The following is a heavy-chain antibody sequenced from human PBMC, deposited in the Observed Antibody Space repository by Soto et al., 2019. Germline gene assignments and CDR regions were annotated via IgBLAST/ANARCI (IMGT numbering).Heavy chain of an antibody. D-gene: IGHD6-19*01. V-gene: IGHV2-5*01. J-gene: IGHJ4*02. Sequence: SGPTLVNPTPPLTLTCTFSGFSLRTSGVAVGWIRQPPGKALEWHALIYWNDEKLYRPALKSRLTITKDTSKNQVVLTVINMDPVDTATYYCAHTFGSGAYQAYFDYWGQGTRVTVSS. CDR3: AHTFGSGAYQAYFDY. CDR1: GFSLRTSGVA. CDR2: IYWNDEK.